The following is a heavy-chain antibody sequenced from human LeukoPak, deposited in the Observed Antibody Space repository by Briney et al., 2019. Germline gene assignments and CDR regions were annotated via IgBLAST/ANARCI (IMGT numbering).Heavy chain of an antibody. CDR1: GFTFSSYA. CDR2: ISYDGSNK. V-gene: IGHV3-30*04. Sequence: PGRSLRLSCAASGFTFSSYAMHWVRQAPGKGLEWVAVISYDGSNKYYADSVKGRFTIYRDNSKNTLYLQMNSLRAEDTAVYYCARDSVPYTPGDAFDIWGQGTMVTVSS. CDR3: ARDSVPYTPGDAFDI. D-gene: IGHD3-16*01. J-gene: IGHJ3*02.